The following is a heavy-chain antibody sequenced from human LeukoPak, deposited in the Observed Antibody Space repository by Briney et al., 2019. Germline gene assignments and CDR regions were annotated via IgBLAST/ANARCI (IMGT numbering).Heavy chain of an antibody. CDR1: GFTFSSYG. Sequence: GRSLRLSCAASGFTFSSYGMHWVRQAPGKGLEWVAVIWYDGSNKYYADSVKGRFTISRDNSKSTLYLQMNSLRAEDTAVYYCAKDSGGYYFDYWGQGTLVTVSS. V-gene: IGHV3-33*06. CDR2: IWYDGSNK. CDR3: AKDSGGYYFDY. J-gene: IGHJ4*02.